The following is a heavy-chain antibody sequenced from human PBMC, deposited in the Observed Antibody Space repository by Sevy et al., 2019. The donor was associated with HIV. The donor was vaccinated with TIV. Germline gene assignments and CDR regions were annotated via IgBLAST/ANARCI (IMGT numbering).Heavy chain of an antibody. CDR3: ARSSGRWGNFDY. CDR2: ISYHGRDK. CDR1: GITFSTSG. J-gene: IGHJ4*02. Sequence: GGSLRLSCVVSGITFSTSGMHWVRQAPGKGLEWVAVISYHGRDKFYADSVKGRSTISRDNSKNILYLQMNSLRAEDTAVYYCARSSGRWGNFDYWGQGTLVTVSS. V-gene: IGHV3-30*03. D-gene: IGHD1-26*01.